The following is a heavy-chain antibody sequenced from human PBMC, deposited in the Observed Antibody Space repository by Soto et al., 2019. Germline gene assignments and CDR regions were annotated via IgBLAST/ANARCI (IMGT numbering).Heavy chain of an antibody. D-gene: IGHD3-3*01. CDR1: GFSLTTRGVG. V-gene: IGHV2-5*02. Sequence: QITLKESGPTLVKPTQTLTLTCTFSGFSLTTRGVGVGWIRQPPGKALEWLAVIYWDDDEQYRPSLKSRLTSTTDTPKNQLVLTMTNMDPVDTSTYYCAQRLWSGTYWGQRTLVTFCS. J-gene: IGHJ4*02. CDR2: IYWDDDE. CDR3: AQRLWSGTY.